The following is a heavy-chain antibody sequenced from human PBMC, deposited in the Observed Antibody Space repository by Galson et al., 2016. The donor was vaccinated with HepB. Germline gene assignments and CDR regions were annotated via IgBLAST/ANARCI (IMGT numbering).Heavy chain of an antibody. CDR1: GFTFSSYG. CDR2: ISYDGSNK. J-gene: IGHJ4*02. CDR3: AKDSGYYGGAFEY. Sequence: SLRLSCAASGFTFSSYGMHRVRQAPGKGLEWVAVISYDGSNKYYADSVKGRFTISRDNSKNTLYLQMNSLRAEDTAVYYCAKDSGYYGGAFEYWGQGTLVTVSS. V-gene: IGHV3-30*18. D-gene: IGHD5-12*01.